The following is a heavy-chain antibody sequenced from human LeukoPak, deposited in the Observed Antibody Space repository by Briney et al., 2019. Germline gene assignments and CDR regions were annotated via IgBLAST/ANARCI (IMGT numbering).Heavy chain of an antibody. J-gene: IGHJ5*02. CDR2: ISSSSTYL. Sequence: GGSLRLSCAASGCTFSSYNMNWVRQAPGKGLEWVSSISSSSTYLFYADSVKGRFTISRDNAKNSLYLQMSSLRAEDTAVYYCARDLDIVVVPASWFDPWGQGTLVTVSS. V-gene: IGHV3-21*01. CDR3: ARDLDIVVVPASWFDP. CDR1: GCTFSSYN. D-gene: IGHD2-2*03.